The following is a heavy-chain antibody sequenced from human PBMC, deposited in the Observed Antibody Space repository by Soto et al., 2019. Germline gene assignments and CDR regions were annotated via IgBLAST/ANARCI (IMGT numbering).Heavy chain of an antibody. J-gene: IGHJ5*02. D-gene: IGHD3-16*01. Sequence: QLQLQESGPGLVKPSETLSLTCTVSGGSISSSSYYWGWIRQPPGKGLEWIGSIYYSGSTYYNPSLKSRVTISVDTSKNQFSLKLSSVTAADTAVYYCARHQMGGGSWWFDPWGQGTLVTVSS. CDR2: IYYSGST. V-gene: IGHV4-39*01. CDR3: ARHQMGGGSWWFDP. CDR1: GGSISSSSYY.